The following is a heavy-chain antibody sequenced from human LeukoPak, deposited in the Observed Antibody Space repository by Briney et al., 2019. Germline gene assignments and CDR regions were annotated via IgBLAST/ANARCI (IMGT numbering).Heavy chain of an antibody. Sequence: GGSLRLSCAASGFTFSSYSMNWVRQAPGKGREWVSYISFSSATIHYADSVKGRFTVSRDNAKNSLYLQMNSLRAEDTALYFCARDTHYYGSGSPAFDIWGQGTMVTVSS. CDR1: GFTFSSYS. J-gene: IGHJ3*02. V-gene: IGHV3-48*01. CDR2: ISFSSATI. CDR3: ARDTHYYGSGSPAFDI. D-gene: IGHD3-10*01.